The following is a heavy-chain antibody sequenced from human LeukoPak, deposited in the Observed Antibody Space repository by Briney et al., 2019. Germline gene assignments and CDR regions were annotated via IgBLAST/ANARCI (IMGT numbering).Heavy chain of an antibody. CDR1: GFTFSNYW. CDR2: IKQDGSEK. D-gene: IGHD3-3*01. V-gene: IGHV3-7*01. J-gene: IGHJ6*03. CDR3: ARDNGVVHGVYYMDV. Sequence: GGSLGLSCAASGFTFSNYWMTWVRQAPGKGLEWVADIKQDGSEKLYVKSVRGRFTISRDNAKMSLFLQMNSLRAEDTAVYYCARDNGVVHGVYYMDVWGKGTTVTVS.